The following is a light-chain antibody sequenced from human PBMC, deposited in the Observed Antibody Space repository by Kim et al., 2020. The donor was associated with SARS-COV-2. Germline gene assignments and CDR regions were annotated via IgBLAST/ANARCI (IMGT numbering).Light chain of an antibody. J-gene: IGKJ2*01. Sequence: LSPGERPTLSCRASQSVSSNHVAWYQQKRGQPPRLLIYDASIRAAGVPDRFSGSGSGTDFTLSISRLEPEDFGLYSCHQYGRAPHTFGQGTKLEI. CDR2: DAS. CDR1: QSVSSNH. CDR3: HQYGRAPHT. V-gene: IGKV3-20*01.